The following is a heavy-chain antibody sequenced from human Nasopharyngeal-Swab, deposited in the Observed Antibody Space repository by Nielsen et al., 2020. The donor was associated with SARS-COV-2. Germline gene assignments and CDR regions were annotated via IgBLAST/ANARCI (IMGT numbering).Heavy chain of an antibody. D-gene: IGHD3-22*01. V-gene: IGHV2-70*11. CDR1: GFSLSTSGMC. CDR2: IDWDDDK. CDR3: ARGYYYDSSGYFDY. Sequence: SGPTLVKPTQTHTLTCTFSGFSLSTSGMCVSWIRQPPGKALEWLARIDWDDDKYYSTSLKTRLTISKDTSKNQVVLTMTNMDPVDTATYYCARGYYYDSSGYFDYWGQGTLVTVSS. J-gene: IGHJ4*02.